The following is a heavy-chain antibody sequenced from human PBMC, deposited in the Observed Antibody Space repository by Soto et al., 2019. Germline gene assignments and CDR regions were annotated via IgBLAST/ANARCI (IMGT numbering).Heavy chain of an antibody. Sequence: EVQLVGSGGGLVQPGGSLTLSCEASGFSLSNYWMKWVRQAPGKGLEWVANIKEDGSEKYYVDSVKGRFTISRDNAKNAVYLQMNSLRAEDTAMYYCARGTPYCTTTSCSSSYYYGIEVWGQGTTVTVSS. J-gene: IGHJ6*02. CDR1: GFSLSNYW. CDR3: ARGTPYCTTTSCSSSYYYGIEV. V-gene: IGHV3-7*05. CDR2: IKEDGSEK. D-gene: IGHD2-2*01.